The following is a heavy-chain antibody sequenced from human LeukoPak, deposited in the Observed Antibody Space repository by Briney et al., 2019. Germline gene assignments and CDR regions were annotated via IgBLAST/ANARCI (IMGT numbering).Heavy chain of an antibody. CDR3: VRESYVTMIIGDY. J-gene: IGHJ4*02. CDR1: GFTFSTYE. D-gene: IGHD3-22*01. Sequence: GGSLRLSCAASGFTFSTYEMNWVRQAPGEGPEWVSFISNVGNTIYYADSVKGRFTISRDNAKNSLYLQMNSLRDEDTAVYYCVRESYVTMIIGDYWGQGTLVTVSS. V-gene: IGHV3-48*03. CDR2: ISNVGNTI.